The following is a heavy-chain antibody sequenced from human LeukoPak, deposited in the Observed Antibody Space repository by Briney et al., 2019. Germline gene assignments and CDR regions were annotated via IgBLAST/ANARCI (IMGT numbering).Heavy chain of an antibody. Sequence: GGSLRLSCAASGVTFNTFDMSWVRQAPGKGLEWVSGISGNGGTINYADSVKGRFTISRDNSKNTLSLQMNSLRAEDTAVYYCARGTLGSSYYGMDVWGQGTTVTVSS. J-gene: IGHJ6*02. D-gene: IGHD1-1*01. CDR3: ARGTLGSSYYGMDV. CDR1: GVTFNTFD. CDR2: ISGNGGTI. V-gene: IGHV3-23*01.